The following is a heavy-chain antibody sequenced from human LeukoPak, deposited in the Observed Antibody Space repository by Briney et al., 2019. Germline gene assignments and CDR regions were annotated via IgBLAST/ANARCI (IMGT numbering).Heavy chain of an antibody. CDR3: AKVPYCTGGSCLYYFDY. D-gene: IGHD2-15*01. CDR1: GYTFTAYY. Sequence: ASVKVSCKTSGYTFTAYYMHWVRQAPGQGLEWMGRIHPNSGGTNYAQKFQGRVTMTRDTSISTAYMELSSLRSDDTALYYCAKVPYCTGGSCLYYFDYWGQGTLVTVSS. CDR2: IHPNSGGT. J-gene: IGHJ4*02. V-gene: IGHV1-2*06.